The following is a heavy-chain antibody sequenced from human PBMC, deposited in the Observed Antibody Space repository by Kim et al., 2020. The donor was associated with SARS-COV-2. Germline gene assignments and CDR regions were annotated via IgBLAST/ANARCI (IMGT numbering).Heavy chain of an antibody. CDR2: INTDGSQR. V-gene: IGHV3-7*03. Sequence: GGXLRLSCVASGFTVGTDWMTWVRQAPGKGPEWVANINTDGSQRNYVDSVRGRFSISIDFAKNSLFLQMNSLRVEDTAVYYCAREPSAESTWGQGTLVTVSS. CDR1: GFTVGTDW. CDR3: AREPSAEST. J-gene: IGHJ5*02.